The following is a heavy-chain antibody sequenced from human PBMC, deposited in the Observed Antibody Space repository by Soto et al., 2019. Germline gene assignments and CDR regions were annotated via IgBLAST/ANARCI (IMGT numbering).Heavy chain of an antibody. V-gene: IGHV2-5*02. J-gene: IGHJ5*02. Sequence: QITLKESGPPLVKPTQTLTLTCTFSGFSLSTSGVGVGWIRQPPGKALEWLALIYWDDDKRYSPSLKSRLTITKDTSKNQVVLKMTNMDPVDTATYYCAHFGGYGIAARHNWFDPWGQGTLVTVSS. CDR3: AHFGGYGIAARHNWFDP. CDR2: IYWDDDK. D-gene: IGHD6-6*01. CDR1: GFSLSTSGVG.